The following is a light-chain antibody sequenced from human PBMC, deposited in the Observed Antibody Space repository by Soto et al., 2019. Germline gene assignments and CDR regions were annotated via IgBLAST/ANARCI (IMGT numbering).Light chain of an antibody. CDR3: SSYPSSSTLMV. CDR2: DVS. Sequence: QSALTQPASVSGSPGQSITISCTGTSSDVGGYNYVSWYQQHPGKAPKLMIYDVSNRPSGVSNRFAGSKSGNTASLTISGLQAEDEDDYYCSSYPSSSTLMVFGGGTKLTVL. CDR1: SSDVGGYNY. J-gene: IGLJ2*01. V-gene: IGLV2-14*01.